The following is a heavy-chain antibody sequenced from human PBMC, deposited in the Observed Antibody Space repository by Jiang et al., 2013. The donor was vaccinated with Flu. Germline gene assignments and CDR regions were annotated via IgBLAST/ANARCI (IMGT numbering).Heavy chain of an antibody. CDR1: GYTFTSYD. CDR2: MNPNSGNT. CDR3: ARGRLYDYVWGSSNWFDP. J-gene: IGHJ5*02. Sequence: GAEVKKPGASVKVSCKASGYTFTSYDINWVRQATGQGLEWMGWMNPNSGNTGYAQKFQGRVTMTRNTSISTAYMELSSLRSEDTAVYYCARGRLYDYVWGSSNWFDPWGQGTLVTVSS. D-gene: IGHD3-16*01. V-gene: IGHV1-8*01.